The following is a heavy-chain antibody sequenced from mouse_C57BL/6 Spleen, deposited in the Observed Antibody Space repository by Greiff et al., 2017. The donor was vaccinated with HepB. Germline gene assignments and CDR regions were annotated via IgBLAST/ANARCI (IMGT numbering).Heavy chain of an antibody. D-gene: IGHD1-1*01. CDR2: INPDSSTI. J-gene: IGHJ1*03. Sequence: EVQLQESGGGLVQPGGSLKLSCAASGIDFSRYWMSWVRRAPGKGLEWIGEINPDSSTINYAPSLKDKFIISRDNAKNTLYLQMSKVRSEDTALYYCASHYYGSSYDWYFDVWGTGTTVTVSS. CDR3: ASHYYGSSYDWYFDV. V-gene: IGHV4-1*01. CDR1: GIDFSRYW.